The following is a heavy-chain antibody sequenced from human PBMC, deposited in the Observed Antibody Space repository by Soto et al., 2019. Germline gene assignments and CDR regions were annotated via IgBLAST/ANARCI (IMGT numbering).Heavy chain of an antibody. J-gene: IGHJ4*01. D-gene: IGHD6-19*01. Sequence: ASVKVSCKAPGDTFTSYYMHWVRQAPGHGLEWMGVINPNGGSTRFAQKSQDRVTITRDTSASTAYMELSSLRSEDTALYYCARDGVAAGNINFDYWGQGTLVTVSS. V-gene: IGHV1-46*01. CDR2: INPNGGST. CDR1: GDTFTSYY. CDR3: ARDGVAAGNINFDY.